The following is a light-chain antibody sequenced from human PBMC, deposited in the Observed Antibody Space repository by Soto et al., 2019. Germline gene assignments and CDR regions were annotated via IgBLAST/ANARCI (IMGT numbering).Light chain of an antibody. J-gene: IGLJ1*01. Sequence: SALGQPASVSGSPGQSITISCTGTSSDVGGFEYVSWYQHQPGKAPKLIIYDVTKRPSGVSNRFSGSKSGSTASLTISGIQAEDEGDYYCGSITRSSTSVFGTGTKVTVL. CDR1: SSDVGGFEY. V-gene: IGLV2-14*01. CDR3: GSITRSSTSV. CDR2: DVT.